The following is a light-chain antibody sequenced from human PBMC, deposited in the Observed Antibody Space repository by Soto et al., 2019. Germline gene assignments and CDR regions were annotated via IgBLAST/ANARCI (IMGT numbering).Light chain of an antibody. J-gene: IGKJ5*01. Sequence: ETVLTQSPATLSLSPGERATLSCRASESVNNELAWFQHKPGQAPRLLIYDASNRATGIPARFSGSGSGTDCTLTISSLEPEDFAVYYCQQRHNLITFGQGTRLEIK. CDR3: QQRHNLIT. CDR1: ESVNNE. V-gene: IGKV3-11*01. CDR2: DAS.